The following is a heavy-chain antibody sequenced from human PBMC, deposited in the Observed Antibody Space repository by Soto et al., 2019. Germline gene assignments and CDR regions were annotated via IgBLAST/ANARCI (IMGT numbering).Heavy chain of an antibody. J-gene: IGHJ6*02. CDR2: MNPNSGNT. Sequence: ASVKVSCKASGYTFTSYDINWVRQATGQGLEWMGWMNPNSGNTGYAQKFQGRVTMTRNTSISTAYMELSSLRSEDTAVYYCARGTKIFLLVMIYYYYGMDVCGQGTTVTVSS. CDR3: ARGTKIFLLVMIYYYYGMDV. CDR1: GYTFTSYD. D-gene: IGHD3-3*01. V-gene: IGHV1-8*01.